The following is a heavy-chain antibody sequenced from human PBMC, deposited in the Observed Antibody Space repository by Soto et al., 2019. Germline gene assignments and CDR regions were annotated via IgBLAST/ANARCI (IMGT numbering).Heavy chain of an antibody. CDR3: AKDRAISMVRDTQYFDY. J-gene: IGHJ4*02. CDR1: WFPFSDSY. D-gene: IGHD3-10*01. V-gene: IGHV3-11*01. Sequence: PGGSPRLSCAAPWFPFSDSYMGWIPPAPGEGLERGSYIFSSGSTTYYADSVKGRFTISRDNAKNSLYLQMNSLRAEDTAVYYCAKDRAISMVRDTQYFDYWGQGTLVTVSS. CDR2: IFSSGSTT.